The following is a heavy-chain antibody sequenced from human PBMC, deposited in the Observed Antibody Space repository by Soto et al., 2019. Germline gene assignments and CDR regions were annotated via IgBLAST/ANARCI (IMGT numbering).Heavy chain of an antibody. CDR2: ISSYNGNT. Sequence: ASVKVSCKASGYTFTTYGFSWVRQAPGQGLEWLGWISSYNGNTNHAQKLQGRVTMTTDTSTSTAYMELRSLRSDDTAVHYCARDYDILTGTDYYMDVWGKGTTVTVSS. D-gene: IGHD3-9*01. CDR1: GYTFTTYG. J-gene: IGHJ6*03. V-gene: IGHV1-18*01. CDR3: ARDYDILTGTDYYMDV.